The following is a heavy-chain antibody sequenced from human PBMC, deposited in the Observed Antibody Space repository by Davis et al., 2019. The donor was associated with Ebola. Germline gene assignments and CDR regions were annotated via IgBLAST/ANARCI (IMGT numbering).Heavy chain of an antibody. CDR2: IYYSGST. CDR3: ARALRYDSSGYDYYFYMDV. Sequence: SGPTLVKPTETLTLTCTFSGFSLSATARGMCVSWIRQHPGKGLEWIGYIYYSGSTYYKPSLKSRVTISLDTSKNQFSLNLYSVTAADTAVYYCARALRYDSSGYDYYFYMDVWDKGTTVTVSS. V-gene: IGHV4-31*03. CDR1: GFSLSATARG. J-gene: IGHJ6*03. D-gene: IGHD3-22*01.